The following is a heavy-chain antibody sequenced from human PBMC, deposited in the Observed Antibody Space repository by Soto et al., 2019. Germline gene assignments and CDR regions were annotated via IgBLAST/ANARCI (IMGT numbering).Heavy chain of an antibody. Sequence: EVQLVQSGAEVKKPGESLRISFKGSGYIFTSHWISWVRQLPGEGLEWMGWIDPSDSYTVYSPSFKGRVAFSADKSINTAALQWGSLEASDTAIYYCARLGYCTGSSCTNWYLDLWGRGTLVTVSS. CDR3: ARLGYCTGSSCTNWYLDL. V-gene: IGHV5-10-1*03. CDR2: IDPSDSYT. CDR1: GYIFTSHW. D-gene: IGHD2-15*01. J-gene: IGHJ2*01.